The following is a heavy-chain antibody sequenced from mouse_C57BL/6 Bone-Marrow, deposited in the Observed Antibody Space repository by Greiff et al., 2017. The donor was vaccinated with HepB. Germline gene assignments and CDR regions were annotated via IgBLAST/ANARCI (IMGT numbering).Heavy chain of an antibody. CDR2: IYPRSGNT. J-gene: IGHJ3*01. V-gene: IGHV1-81*01. CDR3: ARPHDLSSNFQAWFAY. D-gene: IGHD1-1*01. Sequence: VQGVESGAELARPGASVKLSCKASGYTFTSYGISWVKQRTGQGLEWIGEIYPRSGNTYYNEKFKGKATLTADKSSSTAYMERRSLTSEDSAVYFGARPHDLSSNFQAWFAYWGQGTLVTVSA. CDR1: GYTFTSYG.